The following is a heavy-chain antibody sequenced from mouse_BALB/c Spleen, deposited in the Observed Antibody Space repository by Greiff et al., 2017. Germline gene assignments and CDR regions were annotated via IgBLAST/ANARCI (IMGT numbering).Heavy chain of an antibody. CDR3: ARESLYGNYFFYAMDY. CDR2: IWGGGST. V-gene: IGHV2-6-4*01. D-gene: IGHD2-1*01. Sequence: VKLVESGHGLVAPSQSLSITCTVSGFSLSRYSVHWVRQPPGKGLEWLGMIWGGGSTDYNSALKSRLSISKDNSKSQVFLKMNSLQTDDTAMYYCARESLYGNYFFYAMDYWGQGTSVTVSS. J-gene: IGHJ4*01. CDR1: GFSLSRYS.